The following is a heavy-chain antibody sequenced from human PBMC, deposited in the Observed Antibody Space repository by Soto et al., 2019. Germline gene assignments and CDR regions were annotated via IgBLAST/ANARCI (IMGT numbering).Heavy chain of an antibody. J-gene: IGHJ6*02. Sequence: PGGFLRLSCAASGFTFSSYGMHWVRQAPGKGLEWVAVISYDGSNKYYADSVKGRFTISRDNSKNTLYLQMNSLRAEDTAVYYCAKDRLNSYSNSPYYYFGMDVWGQGTTVTVSS. CDR3: AKDRLNSYSNSPYYYFGMDV. CDR1: GFTFSSYG. V-gene: IGHV3-30*18. CDR2: ISYDGSNK. D-gene: IGHD4-4*01.